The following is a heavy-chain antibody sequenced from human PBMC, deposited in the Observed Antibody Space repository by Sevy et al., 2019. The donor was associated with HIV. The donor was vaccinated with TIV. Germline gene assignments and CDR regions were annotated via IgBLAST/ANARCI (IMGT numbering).Heavy chain of an antibody. D-gene: IGHD6-6*01. V-gene: IGHV3-30-3*01. J-gene: IGHJ6*02. CDR3: ARDLAVYSSSSRVYGMDV. Sequence: GGSLRLSCAASGFTFSSYAMHWVRQAPGKGLEWVAVISYDGSNKYYADSVKGRFTISRDSSKNTLYLQMNSLRAEDTAVYYCARDLAVYSSSSRVYGMDVWGQGTTVTVSS. CDR2: ISYDGSNK. CDR1: GFTFSSYA.